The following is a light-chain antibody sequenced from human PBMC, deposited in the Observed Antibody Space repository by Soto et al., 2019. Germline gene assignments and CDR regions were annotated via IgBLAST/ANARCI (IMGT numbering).Light chain of an antibody. CDR1: QSVSSSY. CDR2: GAS. Sequence: TQSPVTLSSSPGQRATLSCXXXQSVSSSYLAWYQQKPGQAPRLLIYGASSRATDIPARFSGSGSGTEFTLTISNLQSEDSAIYYCQQSDNWPLLSFGGGTKVDIK. V-gene: IGKV3-15*01. CDR3: QQSDNWPLLS. J-gene: IGKJ4*01.